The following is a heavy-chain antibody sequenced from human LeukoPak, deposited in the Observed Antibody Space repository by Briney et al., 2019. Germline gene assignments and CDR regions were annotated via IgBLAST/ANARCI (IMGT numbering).Heavy chain of an antibody. D-gene: IGHD3-22*01. CDR1: GFTFSSYA. CDR2: ISGSGGST. J-gene: IGHJ1*01. CDR3: AKTYYYDSSGLSPYFQH. V-gene: IGHV3-23*01. Sequence: AGGSLRLSCAASGFTFSSYAMSWVRQAPGKGLEWVSAISGSGGSTYYADSVRGRFTISRDNSKNTLYLQMNSLRAEDTAVYYCAKTYYYDSSGLSPYFQHWGQGTLVTVSS.